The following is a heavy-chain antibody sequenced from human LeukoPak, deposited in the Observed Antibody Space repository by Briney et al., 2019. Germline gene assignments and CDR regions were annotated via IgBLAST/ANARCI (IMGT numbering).Heavy chain of an antibody. D-gene: IGHD3-10*01. Sequence: SETLSLTCTVSGGSISSSSYYWGWIRQPPGKGLEWIGSIYYSGSTYYNPSLKSRVTISVDTSKSQFSLKLSSVTAADTAVYYCARDRRGITMVRGANNWFDPWGQGTLVTVSS. CDR2: IYYSGST. V-gene: IGHV4-39*07. CDR1: GGSISSSSYY. CDR3: ARDRRGITMVRGANNWFDP. J-gene: IGHJ5*02.